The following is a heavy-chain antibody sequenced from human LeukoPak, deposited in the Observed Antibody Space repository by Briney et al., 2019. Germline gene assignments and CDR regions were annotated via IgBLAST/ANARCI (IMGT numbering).Heavy chain of an antibody. D-gene: IGHD3-10*01. Sequence: SETLSLTCAVYGGSFSGYYWSWIRQPPGKGLEWIGEINHSGSTNCNPSLKSRVTISVDTSKNQFSLKLSSVTAADTAVYYCARGLITMVRGVRSRRRTWYFDLWGRGTLVTVSS. CDR1: GGSFSGYY. J-gene: IGHJ2*01. V-gene: IGHV4-34*01. CDR3: ARGLITMVRGVRSRRRTWYFDL. CDR2: INHSGST.